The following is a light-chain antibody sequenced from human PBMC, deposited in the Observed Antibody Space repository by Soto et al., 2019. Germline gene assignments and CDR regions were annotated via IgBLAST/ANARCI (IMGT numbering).Light chain of an antibody. CDR2: GAS. CDR1: QSISSSY. Sequence: EVMLSQSPGTLSLSLGEKATLSCRASQSISSSYLAWYQQKPGQAPRLLIYGASSRATGIPDRFSGSGSGTEFTLTISSLQSEDFAVYYCQQYNNWPRTFGQGTKV. V-gene: IGKV3-20*01. J-gene: IGKJ1*01. CDR3: QQYNNWPRT.